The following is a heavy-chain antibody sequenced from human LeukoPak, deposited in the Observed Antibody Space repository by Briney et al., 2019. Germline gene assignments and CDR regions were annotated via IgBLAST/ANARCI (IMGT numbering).Heavy chain of an antibody. CDR3: ASPGPVEMATYRFDY. Sequence: GASVKVSCKASGGTFSSYAISWVRQAPGQGLEWMGGIIPIFGTANYAQKFQGRVTITADESTSTAYMELSSLRSEDTAVYYCASPGPVEMATYRFDYWGQGTLVTVSS. CDR2: IIPIFGTA. J-gene: IGHJ4*02. CDR1: GGTFSSYA. V-gene: IGHV1-69*13. D-gene: IGHD5-24*01.